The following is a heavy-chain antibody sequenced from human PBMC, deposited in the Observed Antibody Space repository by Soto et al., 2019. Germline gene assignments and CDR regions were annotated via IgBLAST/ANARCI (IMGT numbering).Heavy chain of an antibody. V-gene: IGHV3-11*01. CDR1: GFTFSDYY. J-gene: IGHJ1*01. D-gene: IGHD2-15*01. Sequence: QVQLVESGGGLVKPGGSLRLSCAASGFTFSDYYMSWIRQAPGKGLEWVSYISSSGSTIYYADSVKGRFTISRDNAKNSLYLQMNSLRADDTAVYYCARDRDVVVVAATSGPYFQHWGQGTLVTVSS. CDR3: ARDRDVVVVAATSGPYFQH. CDR2: ISSSGSTI.